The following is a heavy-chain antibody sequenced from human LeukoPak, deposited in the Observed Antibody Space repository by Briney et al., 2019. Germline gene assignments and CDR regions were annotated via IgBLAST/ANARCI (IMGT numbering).Heavy chain of an antibody. D-gene: IGHD3-22*01. V-gene: IGHV4-4*07. CDR2: IYTSGST. J-gene: IGHJ4*02. Sequence: PSETLSLTCTVSGGSISSYYWSWIRQPAGKGLEWIGRIYTSGSTNYNPSLKSRVTMSVDTSKNQFSLKLSSVTAADTAVYYCARVNYYDRTPSGARDYWGQGTLVTVSS. CDR3: ARVNYYDRTPSGARDY. CDR1: GGSISSYY.